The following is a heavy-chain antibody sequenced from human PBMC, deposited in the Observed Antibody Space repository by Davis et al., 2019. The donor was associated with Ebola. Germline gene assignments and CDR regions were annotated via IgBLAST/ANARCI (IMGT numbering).Heavy chain of an antibody. J-gene: IGHJ4*02. CDR2: IYSGGST. V-gene: IGHV3-53*01. Sequence: PGGSLRLSCAASGFTVSSNYMNWVRQAPGKGLDWVSVIYSGGSTSYADSVKGRFTISRDNFKNTVYLQMTSLRAEDTAVYYCARGDDHDHWGQGTLVTVSS. CDR3: ARGDDHDH. CDR1: GFTVSSNY. D-gene: IGHD3-16*01.